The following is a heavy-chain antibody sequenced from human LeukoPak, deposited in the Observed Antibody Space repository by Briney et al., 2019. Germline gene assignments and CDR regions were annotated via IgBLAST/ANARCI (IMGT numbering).Heavy chain of an antibody. CDR1: GFTFSSYA. D-gene: IGHD6-19*01. V-gene: IGHV3-23*01. Sequence: PAESLTLSCAASGFTFSSYAMSWVRQAPGKGLEWVSAITGSGGNTYYADSVKGRLIISRANPKNTLYLQMNSLRAEDTAVYYCAKDLAVAVAGMFDYWGQGTLVTVSS. CDR2: ITGSGGNT. CDR3: AKDLAVAVAGMFDY. J-gene: IGHJ4*02.